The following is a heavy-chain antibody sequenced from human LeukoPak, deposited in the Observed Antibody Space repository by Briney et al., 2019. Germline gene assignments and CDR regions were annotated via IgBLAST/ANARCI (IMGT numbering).Heavy chain of an antibody. V-gene: IGHV3-23*01. D-gene: IGHD2-15*01. CDR2: ISGSGGST. J-gene: IGHJ3*02. CDR1: GFTFSSYA. CDR3: ARDWEFSWSSGHDAFDI. Sequence: GGSLRLSCAASGFTFSSYAMSWVRQAPGKGLEWVSAISGSGGSTYYADSVKGRFTISRDNSKNTLYLQMNSLRAEDTAVYYCARDWEFSWSSGHDAFDIWGQGTMVTVSS.